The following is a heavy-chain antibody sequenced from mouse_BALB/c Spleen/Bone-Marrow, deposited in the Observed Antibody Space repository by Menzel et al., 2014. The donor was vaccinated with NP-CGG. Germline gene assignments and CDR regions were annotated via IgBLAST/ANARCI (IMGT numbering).Heavy chain of an antibody. D-gene: IGHD2-3*01. Sequence: QVQLQQSGAELVKPGASVKLSCKASGYTFTSYWMHWVKQRPGQGLEWIGEINPSNGRTNYNEKFKSKATLTVDKSSSTAYMQLSSLTSEDSAVYYCARSGGYYPYYYAMDYWGQGTSVTVSS. CDR3: ARSGGYYPYYYAMDY. CDR2: INPSNGRT. V-gene: IGHV1S81*02. J-gene: IGHJ4*01. CDR1: GYTFTSYW.